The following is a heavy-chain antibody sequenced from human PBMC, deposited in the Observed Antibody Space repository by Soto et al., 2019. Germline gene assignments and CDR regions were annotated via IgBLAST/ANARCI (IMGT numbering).Heavy chain of an antibody. J-gene: IGHJ4*02. CDR2: ITSSGSTT. CDR3: ARERCSYGLYYFDY. CDR1: GFTFSDYY. D-gene: IGHD5-18*01. V-gene: IGHV3-11*01. Sequence: QVQLVESGGDLVKPGWSLRLSCAASGFTFSDYYMSWIRQAPGKGLEWVSSITSSGSTTYYTDSVKGRFTISRDNAKNALYLQMNSLSAEDTAVYYCARERCSYGLYYFDYWGQGTLVTVSS.